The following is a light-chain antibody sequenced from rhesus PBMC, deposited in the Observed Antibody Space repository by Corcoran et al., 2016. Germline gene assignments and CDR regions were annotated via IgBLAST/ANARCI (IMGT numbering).Light chain of an antibody. V-gene: IGKV3-10*01. CDR2: GAP. Sequence: QVILTQSPATLSLSPGERATPSCRAMQCVSSHVAWYQQKPGQAPRLLSYGAPSRATVIPARFSGSGSGTDFPLTISSLEPEGVGVYHCYQHSSGYSFDQGTKVRIK. J-gene: IGKJ2*01. CDR1: QCVSSH. CDR3: YQHSSGYS.